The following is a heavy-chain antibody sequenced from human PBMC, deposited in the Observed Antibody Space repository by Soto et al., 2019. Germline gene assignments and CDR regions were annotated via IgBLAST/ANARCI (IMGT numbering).Heavy chain of an antibody. CDR1: GYTFTSYA. CDR2: INAGNGNT. CDR3: ARARPLYSSSWYNCFDP. Sequence: ASVKVSCKASGYTFTSYAMHWVRQAPGQRLEWMGWINAGNGNTKYSQKFQGRVTITRDTSASTAYMELSSLRSEDTAVYYCARARPLYSSSWYNCFDPWGQGTLVTVSS. D-gene: IGHD6-13*01. V-gene: IGHV1-3*01. J-gene: IGHJ5*02.